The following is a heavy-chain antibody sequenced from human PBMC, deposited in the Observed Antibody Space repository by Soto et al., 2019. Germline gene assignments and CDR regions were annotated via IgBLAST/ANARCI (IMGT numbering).Heavy chain of an antibody. D-gene: IGHD2-15*01. CDR3: ARGIATGQLDP. J-gene: IGHJ5*02. CDR1: GYTFTRYT. CDR2: INPDNGNT. V-gene: IGHV1-3*01. Sequence: ASVKVSCKASGYTFTRYTMNWVRQAPGQRLEWMGWINPDNGNTKSSQKFQDRVIITRDTSASTAYMDLSSLRSEDTAVYYCARGIATGQLDPWGQGTLVTVAS.